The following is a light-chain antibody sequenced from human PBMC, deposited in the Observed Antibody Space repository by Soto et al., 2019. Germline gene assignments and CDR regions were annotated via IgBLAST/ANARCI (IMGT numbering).Light chain of an antibody. J-gene: IGKJ1*01. CDR3: QQYNNWPPWT. V-gene: IGKV3-15*01. CDR2: GAS. CDR1: QSVSSN. Sequence: EIVMTQSPATLSVSPGERATLSCRVSQSVSSNLAWYQQKPGQAPRLLIYGASTRATGIPARFSGSGSGTEFTLAISSLQPEDFAVYYCQQYNNWPPWTFGQGTKVDIK.